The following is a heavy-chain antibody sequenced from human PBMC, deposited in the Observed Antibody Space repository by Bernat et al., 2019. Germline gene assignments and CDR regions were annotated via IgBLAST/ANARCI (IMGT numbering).Heavy chain of an antibody. Sequence: EVQLVESGGGLVKPGGSLRLSCPPSDFPFSSFSINWVGQAPGKGWDWVSSIIIISSYIYYADSVKGRFTISRDNAKNSLYLQMNSLRAEDTAVYYCASGPYCGGDCYRFDYWGQGTLVTVSS. CDR2: IIIISSYI. J-gene: IGHJ4*02. V-gene: IGHV3-21*01. CDR3: ASGPYCGGDCYRFDY. D-gene: IGHD2-21*02. CDR1: DFPFSSFS.